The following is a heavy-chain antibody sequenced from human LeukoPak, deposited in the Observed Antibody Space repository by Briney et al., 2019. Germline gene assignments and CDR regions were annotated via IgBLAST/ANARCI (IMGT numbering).Heavy chain of an antibody. CDR1: GYTFTGYY. CDR2: MNPGSGNT. CDR3: ARKYSSGWKLSVFQH. V-gene: IGHV1-8*02. J-gene: IGHJ1*01. D-gene: IGHD6-19*01. Sequence: ASVKVSCKASGYTFTGYYMHWVRQAPGQGLEWVGWMNPGSGNTGYAQNFQGRVTMTRDTSISTAYMELSTLRSEDTAIYYCARKYSSGWKLSVFQHWGQGTLVTVSS.